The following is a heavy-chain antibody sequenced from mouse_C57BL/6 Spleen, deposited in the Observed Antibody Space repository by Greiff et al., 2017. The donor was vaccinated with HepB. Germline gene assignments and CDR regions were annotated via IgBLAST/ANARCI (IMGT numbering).Heavy chain of an antibody. J-gene: IGHJ3*01. CDR3: ARCDDYDSWFAY. CDR2: IYPGSGNT. Sequence: QVQLQQSGAELVRPGASVKLSCKASGYTFTDYYINWVKQRPGQGLEWIARIYPGSGNTYYNEKFKGKATLTAEKSSSTAYMQLSSLTSEDSAVYFCARCDDYDSWFAYWGQGTLVTVSA. V-gene: IGHV1-76*01. CDR1: GYTFTDYY. D-gene: IGHD2-4*01.